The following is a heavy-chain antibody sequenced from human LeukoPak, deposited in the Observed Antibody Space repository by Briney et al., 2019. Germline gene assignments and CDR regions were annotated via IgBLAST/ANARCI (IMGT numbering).Heavy chain of an antibody. CDR1: GYTFTGYY. Sequence: ASVKVSCKASGYTFTGYYMHWVRQAPGQGLEWMGWINPNSGGTNYAQKFQGRVTMTRDTSISTAYMELSRLRSDGTAVYYCARGTGYSSPFDYWGQGTLVTVSS. J-gene: IGHJ4*02. CDR2: INPNSGGT. V-gene: IGHV1-2*02. D-gene: IGHD6-13*01. CDR3: ARGTGYSSPFDY.